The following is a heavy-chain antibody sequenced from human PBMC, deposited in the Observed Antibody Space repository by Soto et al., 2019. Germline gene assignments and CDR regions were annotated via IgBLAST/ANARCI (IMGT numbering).Heavy chain of an antibody. D-gene: IGHD2-15*01. V-gene: IGHV4-59*01. Sequence: QVQLQESGPGLVKPSETLSLTCTVSGGSISSYYWSWIRQPPGKGLEWIGYIYYSGSTNYNPSLRSRVTTSAXTXKXXCSLKLSSVTAADTAVYYCARDEAVGCSGGSCYSRWGQGTLVTVSS. CDR1: GGSISSYY. CDR2: IYYSGST. CDR3: ARDEAVGCSGGSCYSR. J-gene: IGHJ4*02.